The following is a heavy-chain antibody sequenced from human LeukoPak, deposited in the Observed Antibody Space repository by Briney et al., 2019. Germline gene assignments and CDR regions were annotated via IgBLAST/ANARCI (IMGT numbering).Heavy chain of an antibody. CDR1: GGTFSSYA. J-gene: IGHJ6*02. V-gene: IGHV1-69*04. D-gene: IGHD4-17*01. Sequence: SVKVSCKASGGTFSSYAISWVRQAPGQGLEWMGRIIPIFGIANYAQKFQGRVTITADKSTSTAYMELSSLRSEDTAVYYCARDGIDYGDPWRVWGQGTTVTVSS. CDR3: ARDGIDYGDPWRV. CDR2: IIPIFGIA.